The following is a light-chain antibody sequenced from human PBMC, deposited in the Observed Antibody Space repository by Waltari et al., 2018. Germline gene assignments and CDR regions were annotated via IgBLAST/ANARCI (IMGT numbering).Light chain of an antibody. CDR2: WAS. Sequence: DIVVTQSPDSLAVSLGERVTMNCKCSQSVFKTYNNRNYLGCFQQKPGQPPKLLIYWASTRESGVPDRFSGSGSGTDFTLTISSLQAEDVAVYYCQQYYDNWTFGQGTKVEIK. CDR3: QQYYDNWT. CDR1: QSVFKTYNNRNY. J-gene: IGKJ1*01. V-gene: IGKV4-1*01.